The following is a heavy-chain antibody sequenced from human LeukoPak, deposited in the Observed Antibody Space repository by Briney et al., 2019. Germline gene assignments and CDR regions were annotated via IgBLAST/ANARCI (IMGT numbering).Heavy chain of an antibody. CDR1: GFIFSSYA. Sequence: GGSLRLSCAASGFIFSSYAMSWVRQAPGKGLEWVGFIRSKAYGGTTEYAASVKGRFTISRDDSKSIAYLQMNSLKTEDTAVYYCTRAPYSSSGAFDIWGQGTMVTVSS. CDR2: IRSKAYGGTT. J-gene: IGHJ3*02. V-gene: IGHV3-49*04. D-gene: IGHD6-13*01. CDR3: TRAPYSSSGAFDI.